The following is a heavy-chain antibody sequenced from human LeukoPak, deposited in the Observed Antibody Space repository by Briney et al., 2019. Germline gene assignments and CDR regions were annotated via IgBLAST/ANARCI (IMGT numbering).Heavy chain of an antibody. CDR2: IWYDGSNK. J-gene: IGHJ6*02. CDR3: ARALGPKGSDYYGVDV. D-gene: IGHD7-27*01. V-gene: IGHV3-33*01. CDR1: GFTFSSYG. Sequence: PGGSLSLSCAASGFTFSSYGMHWVRQAPGKGLEGVADIWYDGSNKYYADSVKGRFTIYRDNSTNTLYLKMQSLRAEDTAVYYCARALGPKGSDYYGVDVWGQGTTVTVSS.